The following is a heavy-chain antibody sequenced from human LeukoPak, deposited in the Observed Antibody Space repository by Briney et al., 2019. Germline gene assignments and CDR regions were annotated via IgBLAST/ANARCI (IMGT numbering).Heavy chain of an antibody. Sequence: GGSLRLSCAASGFTFSSYWMHGVRQAPGKGLVWVSRINSDGSSTSYADSVKGRFTISRDNAKNTLYLQMNSLRAEDTAVYYCAREIYYDSSGSACFDYWGQGTLVTVSS. CDR2: INSDGSST. CDR3: AREIYYDSSGSACFDY. J-gene: IGHJ4*02. CDR1: GFTFSSYW. V-gene: IGHV3-74*01. D-gene: IGHD3-22*01.